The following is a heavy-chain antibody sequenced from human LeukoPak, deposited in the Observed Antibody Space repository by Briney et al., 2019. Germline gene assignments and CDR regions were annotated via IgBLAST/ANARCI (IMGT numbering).Heavy chain of an antibody. CDR3: AREAYDYVWGSYRYFDY. CDR1: GYTFTSYG. V-gene: IGHV1-18*01. J-gene: IGHJ4*02. CDR2: ISAYNGNT. D-gene: IGHD3-16*02. Sequence: ASVKASCKASGYTFTSYGISWVRQAPGQGLEWMGWISAYNGNTNYAQKLQGRVTMTTDTSTSTAYMELRSLRSDDTAVYYCAREAYDYVWGSYRYFDYWGQGTLVTVSS.